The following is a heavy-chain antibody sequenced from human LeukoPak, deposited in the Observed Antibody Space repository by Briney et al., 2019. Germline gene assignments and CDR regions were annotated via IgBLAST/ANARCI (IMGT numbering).Heavy chain of an antibody. J-gene: IGHJ4*02. D-gene: IGHD6-19*01. CDR2: VSGNGDGT. V-gene: IGHV3-23*01. CDR1: GFTFSSYA. CDR3: AKDNGGQWLVFDY. Sequence: GSLILSCAASGFTFSSYAMSWVRQAPGKGLEWVSTVSGNGDGTYYADSVKGRFTISRDNSKNTLYLQVNSLRAEDTAVYYCAKDNGGQWLVFDYWGQGTLVTVSS.